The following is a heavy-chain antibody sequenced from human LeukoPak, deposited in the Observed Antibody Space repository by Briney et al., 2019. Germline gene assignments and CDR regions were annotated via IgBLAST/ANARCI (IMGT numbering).Heavy chain of an antibody. CDR2: INPSGGST. Sequence: ASVKVSCKASGYTFTSYYMHWVRQAPGQGLEWMGIINPSGGSTSYAQKFQGRVTMTGDTSTSTVYMELSSLRSEDTAVYYCARGHDYGDYEPILFDYWGQGTLVTVSS. J-gene: IGHJ4*02. CDR1: GYTFTSYY. D-gene: IGHD4-17*01. CDR3: ARGHDYGDYEPILFDY. V-gene: IGHV1-46*01.